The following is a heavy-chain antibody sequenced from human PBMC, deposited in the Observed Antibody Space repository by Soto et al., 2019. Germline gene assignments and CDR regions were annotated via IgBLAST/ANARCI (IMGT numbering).Heavy chain of an antibody. D-gene: IGHD1-1*01. V-gene: IGHV3-66*01. J-gene: IGHJ4*02. CDR3: ARDGTYNWV. CDR1: GFTVSNNY. CDR2: IYSGGDT. Sequence: ELQLVASGGGLVQPGGSLRLSCAASGFTVSNNYLRWVRQAPGKGLEWVSLIYSGGDTYYADSVKGRFTISRDNSKNTLYLQMNSLRAEDTAVYYCARDGTYNWVGGQGTLVPVSS.